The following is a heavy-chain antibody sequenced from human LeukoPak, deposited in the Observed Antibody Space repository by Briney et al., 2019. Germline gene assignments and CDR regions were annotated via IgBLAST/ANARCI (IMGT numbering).Heavy chain of an antibody. Sequence: SVKVSCKASGGTFSSHAISWVRQAPGQGLEWMGGIIPIFGTANYAQKFQGRVTITADESTSTAYMELSSLRSEDTAVYYCARDSAAGIYFDYWGQGTLVTVSS. CDR2: IIPIFGTA. D-gene: IGHD6-13*01. J-gene: IGHJ4*02. CDR3: ARDSAAGIYFDY. CDR1: GGTFSSHA. V-gene: IGHV1-69*13.